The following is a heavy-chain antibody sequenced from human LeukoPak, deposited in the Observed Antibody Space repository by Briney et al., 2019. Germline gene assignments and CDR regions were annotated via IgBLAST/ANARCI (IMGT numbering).Heavy chain of an antibody. CDR3: AKDDRKRYSSGWYFDY. Sequence: GGSLRLSCAASGFTFSSYAMSWVRQAPGKGLEWVSAISGSGGSTYYADSVKGRFTISRDNSKNTLYLQMNSLRAEDTAVYYCAKDDRKRYSSGWYFDYWGQGTLVTVSS. CDR1: GFTFSSYA. J-gene: IGHJ4*02. V-gene: IGHV3-23*01. D-gene: IGHD6-19*01. CDR2: ISGSGGST.